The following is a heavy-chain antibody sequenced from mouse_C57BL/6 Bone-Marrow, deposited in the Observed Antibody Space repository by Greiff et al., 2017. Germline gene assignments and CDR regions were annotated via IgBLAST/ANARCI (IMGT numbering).Heavy chain of an antibody. CDR3: ARAMHY. V-gene: IGHV8-8*01. Sequence: QVTLKVSGPGILQPSQTLSLTCSFSGFSLSSFGMGVGWLPQPSGKGLDWLAHTWWDDDTYYNPALKRRLTISKDTSKHRVFLKIANVDTAETATYYFARAMHYWGQGTSVTVSS. CDR1: GFSLSSFGMG. J-gene: IGHJ4*01. CDR2: TWWDDDT.